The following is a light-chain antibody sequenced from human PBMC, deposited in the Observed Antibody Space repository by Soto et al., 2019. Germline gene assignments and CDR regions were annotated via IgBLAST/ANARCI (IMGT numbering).Light chain of an antibody. Sequence: QSVLTQPPSASGTPGQRVTISCSGSRSNIGSNPVNWYQQLPGTAPKLLIDSNNQRPSGVPDRFSGDRSGTSASLAISGLQSEDEADYYCAAWDDSLYGRVFGTGTKLTVL. CDR2: SNN. CDR1: RSNIGSNP. J-gene: IGLJ1*01. V-gene: IGLV1-44*01. CDR3: AAWDDSLYGRV.